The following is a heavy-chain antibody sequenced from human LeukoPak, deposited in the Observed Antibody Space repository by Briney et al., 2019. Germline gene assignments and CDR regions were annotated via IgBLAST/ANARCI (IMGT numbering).Heavy chain of an antibody. V-gene: IGHV3-66*01. CDR1: GLAVSSNY. D-gene: IGHD1-26*01. CDR3: ARDGLVGPFSY. Sequence: GGSLRLSCAASGLAVSSNYMSWVRQAPGKGLEWVSVIYSGGSTYYADSVKGRFTISRDNSKNTLYLQMNSLRAEDTAVYYCARDGLVGPFSYWGQGTWSPSPQ. J-gene: IGHJ4*02. CDR2: IYSGGST.